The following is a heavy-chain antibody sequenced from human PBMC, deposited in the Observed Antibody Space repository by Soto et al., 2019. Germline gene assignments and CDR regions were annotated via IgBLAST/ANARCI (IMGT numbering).Heavy chain of an antibody. CDR2: ISGSGGST. CDR3: AKGGGVVVVPFGY. J-gene: IGHJ4*02. D-gene: IGHD2-15*01. CDR1: GFTFSSYA. Sequence: EVQLLESGGGLVQPGGSLRLSCAASGFTFSSYAMSWVRQAPGKGMEWVSAISGSGGSTYYADSVKGRFTISRDNSKNTLYLQMNSLRAEDTAVYYCAKGGGVVVVPFGYWGQGTLVTVSS. V-gene: IGHV3-23*01.